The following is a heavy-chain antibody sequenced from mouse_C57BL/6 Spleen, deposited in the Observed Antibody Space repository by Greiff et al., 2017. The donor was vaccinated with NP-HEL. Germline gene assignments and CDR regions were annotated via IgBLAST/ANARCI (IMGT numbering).Heavy chain of an antibody. CDR3: AIYYGNPAWFAY. CDR2: ISYDGSN. J-gene: IGHJ3*01. D-gene: IGHD2-1*01. CDR1: GYSITSGYY. Sequence: EVQVVESGPGLVKPSQSLSLTCSVTGYSITSGYYWNWIRQFPGNKLEWMGYISYDGSNNYNPSLKNRISITRDTSKNQFFLKLNSVTTEDTATYYCAIYYGNPAWFAYWGQGTLVTVSA. V-gene: IGHV3-6*01.